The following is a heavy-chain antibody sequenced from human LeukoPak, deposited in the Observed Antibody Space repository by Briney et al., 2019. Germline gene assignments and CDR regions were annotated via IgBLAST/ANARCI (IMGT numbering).Heavy chain of an antibody. CDR1: GFTFSSYW. CDR3: ARDHSGTMIVVSGSGAFDI. V-gene: IGHV3-7*01. J-gene: IGHJ3*02. CDR2: IKQDGSEK. Sequence: GGSLRLSCAASGFTFSSYWMSWVRQAPGKGLEWVANIKQDGSEKYYVDSVKGRFTISRDNAKNSLYLQMNSLRAEDTAVYYCARDHSGTMIVVSGSGAFDIWGQGTMVTVSS. D-gene: IGHD3-22*01.